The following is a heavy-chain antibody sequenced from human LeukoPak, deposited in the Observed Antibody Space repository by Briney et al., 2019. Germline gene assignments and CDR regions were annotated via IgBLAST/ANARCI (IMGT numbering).Heavy chain of an antibody. CDR3: ARARSDNYFDY. CDR2: ISSSSSTI. CDR1: GFTFSSVS. J-gene: IGHJ4*02. Sequence: GGSLRLSCAASGFTFSSVSMSWVRQAPGKGLEWISYISSSSSTIYYADSVKGRFTISRDNAKNSVYLQMNSLRAEDTAVYSCARARSDNYFDYWGQGTLVTVSS. V-gene: IGHV3-48*01. D-gene: IGHD3-3*01.